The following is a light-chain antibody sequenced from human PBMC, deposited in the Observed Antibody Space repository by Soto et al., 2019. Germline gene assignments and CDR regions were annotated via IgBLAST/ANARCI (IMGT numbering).Light chain of an antibody. CDR3: QKYNSALTWT. CDR2: AAS. V-gene: IGKV1-27*01. J-gene: IGKJ1*01. CDR1: QGISNY. Sequence: DIQMTQSPSSLSASVGDRVTITCRASQGISNYLAWYQQKPGKVPKLLIYAASTLQSGVPSRFSGSGSGTDFTLTISSLQREDVATYYCQKYNSALTWTFGQGTKVEIK.